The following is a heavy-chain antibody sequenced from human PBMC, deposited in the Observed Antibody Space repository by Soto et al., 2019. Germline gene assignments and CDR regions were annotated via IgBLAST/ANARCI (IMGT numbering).Heavy chain of an antibody. Sequence: EVQLLESGGGLVQPGGSLRLSCAASGFTFSSYAMSWVRQAPGKGLEWVSAISGSGGSTYYADSVKGRFTISRDNSKNTLYLQMNSLRAEDTAVYYCETQRFLGFGELFPISTTDYMDVGGQGTTVTVSS. D-gene: IGHD3-10*01. V-gene: IGHV3-23*01. CDR1: GFTFSSYA. J-gene: IGHJ6*03. CDR3: ETQRFLGFGELFPISTTDYMDV. CDR2: ISGSGGST.